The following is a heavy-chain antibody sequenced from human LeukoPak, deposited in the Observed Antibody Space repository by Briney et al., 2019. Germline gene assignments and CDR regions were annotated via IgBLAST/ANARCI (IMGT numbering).Heavy chain of an antibody. Sequence: GRSLRLSCAASGFTFSSYRMNWVRRAPGKGLEWVSSISSSSSYIYYADSVKGRFTISRDNAKNSLYLQMNSLRAEDTAVYYCAREGSGVDGHFDYWGQGTLVTFSS. CDR2: ISSSSSYI. CDR3: AREGSGVDGHFDY. J-gene: IGHJ4*02. D-gene: IGHD3-3*01. CDR1: GFTFSSYR. V-gene: IGHV3-21*01.